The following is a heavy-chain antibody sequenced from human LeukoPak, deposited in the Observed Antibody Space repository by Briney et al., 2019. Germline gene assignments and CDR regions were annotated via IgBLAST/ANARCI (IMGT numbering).Heavy chain of an antibody. D-gene: IGHD1-7*01. CDR3: AREGGRTGTTGYYYYMDV. V-gene: IGHV1-18*01. Sequence: ASVKVSCKASGYTFTCYGISWVRQAPGQGLEWMGWISAYNGNTNYAQKLQGRVTMTTDTSTSTAYMELRSLRSDDTAVYYCAREGGRTGTTGYYYYMDVWGKGTTVTVSS. CDR2: ISAYNGNT. CDR1: GYTFTCYG. J-gene: IGHJ6*03.